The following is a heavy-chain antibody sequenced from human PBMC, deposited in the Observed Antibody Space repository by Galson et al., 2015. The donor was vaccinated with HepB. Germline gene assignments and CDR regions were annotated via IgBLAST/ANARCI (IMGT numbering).Heavy chain of an antibody. J-gene: IGHJ4*02. CDR3: ARVGVEYQLLTAFFDY. D-gene: IGHD2-2*01. V-gene: IGHV1-69*06. CDR2: IIPIFGTA. Sequence: SVKVSCKASGGTFSSYAISWVRQAPGQGLEWMGGIIPIFGTANYAQKFQGRVTITADKSTSTAYMELSSLRSEDTAVYYCARVGVEYQLLTAFFDYWGQGTLVTVSS. CDR1: GGTFSSYA.